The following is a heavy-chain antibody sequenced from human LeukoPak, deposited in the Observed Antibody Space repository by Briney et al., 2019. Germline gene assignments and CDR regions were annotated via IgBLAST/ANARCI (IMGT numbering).Heavy chain of an antibody. Sequence: GGSLRLSCAASGFTFSGYTIHWVRQPPGKGLEWVAVISFDGSNRYYADSVKGRFTISRDNSKNTLYLQMNSLRAEDTAVYYCAREELGSSLGFDPWGQGTLVTVSS. J-gene: IGHJ5*02. CDR2: ISFDGSNR. CDR3: AREELGSSLGFDP. D-gene: IGHD3-16*01. CDR1: GFTFSGYT. V-gene: IGHV3-30-3*01.